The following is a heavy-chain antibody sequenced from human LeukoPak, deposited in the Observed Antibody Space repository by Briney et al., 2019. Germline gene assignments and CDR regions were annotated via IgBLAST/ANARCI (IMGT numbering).Heavy chain of an antibody. Sequence: ASVKVSCKASGYTFSTFPINWVRQAPGQRLDWMGWINGGSGNTKYSPEFQGRVTITRDTSASTAYMELSSLRSEDTAVYYCADPRYDSSGYYYVDWGQGTLVTVSS. CDR1: GYTFSTFP. V-gene: IGHV1-3*01. D-gene: IGHD3-22*01. CDR2: INGGSGNT. J-gene: IGHJ4*02. CDR3: ADPRYDSSGYYYVD.